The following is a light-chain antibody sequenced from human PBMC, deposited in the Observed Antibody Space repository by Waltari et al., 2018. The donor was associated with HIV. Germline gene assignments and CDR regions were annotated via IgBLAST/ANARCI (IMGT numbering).Light chain of an antibody. CDR1: SGAVRNSHY. CDR2: DVL. Sequence: SALTQPRSVSGSPGQSVTISCTGTSGAVRNSHYVSWYQQHPGKPPKLIIYDVLKRPSGVPDRFSGSKSGNTASLTISGLQADDEADYYCCSYGGTWTNVVFGGGTELTVL. V-gene: IGLV2-11*01. CDR3: CSYGGTWTNVV. J-gene: IGLJ2*01.